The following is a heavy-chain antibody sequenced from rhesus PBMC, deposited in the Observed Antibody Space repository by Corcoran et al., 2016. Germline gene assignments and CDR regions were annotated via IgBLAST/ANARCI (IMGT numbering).Heavy chain of an antibody. CDR2: INGKSASN. CDR1: GGYFRSHS. CDR3: AREDCSGGVCYRY. Sequence: QVQLQESGPGLVKPSETLSLTCAVSGGYFRSHSWSWIRQPPGKGMEWIGMINGKSASNNYHPSAKSRFTMSKDASKNQFSLKLSSVSAADTAVYYGAREDCSGGVCYRYWGQGVLVTVSS. D-gene: IGHD2-39*02. J-gene: IGHJ4*01. V-gene: IGHV4-80*01.